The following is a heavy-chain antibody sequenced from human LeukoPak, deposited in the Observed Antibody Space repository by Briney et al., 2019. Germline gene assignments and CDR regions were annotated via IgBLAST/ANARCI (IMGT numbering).Heavy chain of an antibody. Sequence: PSETLSLTCAVSGDSINNDNYYWSWIRQPAGKGLEWIGRIYALGSTKYNPSLASRVTFSLDTSKNQFSLKLTSVTAADSAIFYCARVGLCFDMDVWGQGTTVTVSS. V-gene: IGHV4-61*02. CDR1: GDSINNDNYY. CDR2: IYALGST. J-gene: IGHJ6*02. D-gene: IGHD3-16*01. CDR3: ARVGLCFDMDV.